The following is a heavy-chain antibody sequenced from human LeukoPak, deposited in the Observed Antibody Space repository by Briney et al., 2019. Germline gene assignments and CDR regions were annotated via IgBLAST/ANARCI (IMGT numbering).Heavy chain of an antibody. CDR3: ARVITMIVVVIAKGAFDI. CDR1: DGSFIGDY. D-gene: IGHD3-22*01. V-gene: IGHV4-34*01. J-gene: IGHJ3*02. Sequence: SETLSLTCGVYDGSFIGDYWSWIRQSPGMGLEWIGQVHRSGRANYNPSLRSRVTISIDTSKKQFSLKLSSVTAADTAVYYCARVITMIVVVIAKGAFDIWGQGTMVTVSS. CDR2: VHRSGRA.